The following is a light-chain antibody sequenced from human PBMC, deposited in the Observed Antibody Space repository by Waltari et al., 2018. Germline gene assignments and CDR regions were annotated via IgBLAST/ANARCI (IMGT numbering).Light chain of an antibody. CDR1: QDIRKN. CDR2: DAA. Sequence: DSQMTQSPSSLSASVGARVSITCQASQDIRKNLNWIQRKPGKAPQVLIFDAANSQAAGPARFSGSGSGTDFAFNSRSLQPEEIGTLFCQQYANLRGTFGRGTRVEIK. J-gene: IGKJ4*01. CDR3: QQYANLRGT. V-gene: IGKV1-33*01.